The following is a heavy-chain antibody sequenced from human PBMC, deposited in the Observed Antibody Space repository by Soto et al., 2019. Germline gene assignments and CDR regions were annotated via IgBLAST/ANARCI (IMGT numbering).Heavy chain of an antibody. CDR1: GFSLSTSGVG. CDR2: IYWNDDK. Sequence: QITLKESGPTLVKPTQTLTLTCTFSGFSLSTSGVGVGWIRQPPGKALEWLALIYWNDDKRYSPSLKSRLTITEDTSKNQVVLTMTNMDPVDTATYYCAHRQEGFGETNWFDPWGQGTLVTVSS. J-gene: IGHJ5*02. CDR3: AHRQEGFGETNWFDP. D-gene: IGHD3-10*01. V-gene: IGHV2-5*01.